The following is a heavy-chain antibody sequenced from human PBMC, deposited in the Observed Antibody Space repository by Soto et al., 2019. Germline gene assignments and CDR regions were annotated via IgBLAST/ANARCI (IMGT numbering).Heavy chain of an antibody. V-gene: IGHV3-23*01. CDR2: ISGSGGST. J-gene: IGHJ4*02. D-gene: IGHD3-10*01. Sequence: PGGSLRLSCAASGFTFSSYAMSWVRQAPGKGLEWVSAISGSGGSTYYADSVKGRFTISRDNSKNTLYLQMNSLRAEDTAVYYCAKGALLWFGESRNYFDYWGQGTLVTVSS. CDR3: AKGALLWFGESRNYFDY. CDR1: GFTFSSYA.